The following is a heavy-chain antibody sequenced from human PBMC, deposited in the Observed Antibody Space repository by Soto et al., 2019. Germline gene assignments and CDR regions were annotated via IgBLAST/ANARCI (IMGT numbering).Heavy chain of an antibody. CDR1: GFTFSSYA. D-gene: IGHD6-19*01. Sequence: GGSLRLSCAASGFTFSSYAMSWVRQAPGKGLEWVSAISGSGGSTYYADSVKGRFTISRDNSKNTLYLQMNSLRAEDTALDYGAKQARDRKYSSGWSGGGRDYCGMDVWGQGTTVTVSS. V-gene: IGHV3-23*01. CDR2: ISGSGGST. CDR3: AKQARDRKYSSGWSGGGRDYCGMDV. J-gene: IGHJ6*02.